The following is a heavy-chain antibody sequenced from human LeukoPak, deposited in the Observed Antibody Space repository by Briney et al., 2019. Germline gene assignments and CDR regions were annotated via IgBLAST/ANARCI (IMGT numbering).Heavy chain of an antibody. J-gene: IGHJ4*02. V-gene: IGHV1-2*02. Sequence: ASVKVSCKASGYTFTGYYMHWVRQAPGQGLEWMGWINPNSGGTNYAQKFQGRVTMTRDTSISTAYMELSRLRSDDTAVYYRARTGLRWFSATFDYWGQGTLVTVSS. CDR2: INPNSGGT. CDR3: ARTGLRWFSATFDY. CDR1: GYTFTGYY. D-gene: IGHD4-23*01.